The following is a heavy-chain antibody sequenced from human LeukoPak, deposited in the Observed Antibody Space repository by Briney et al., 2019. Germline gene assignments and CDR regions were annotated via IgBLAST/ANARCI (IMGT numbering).Heavy chain of an antibody. CDR1: GFTFSSYS. J-gene: IGHJ4*01. D-gene: IGHD1-26*01. CDR2: ISWNSGDI. V-gene: IGHV3-9*01. CDR3: AKDIGPGGGYGDYFDY. Sequence: GGSLRLSCAASGFTFSSYSMNWVRQAPGKGLEWVSGISWNSGDIGYADSVKGRFTISRDNAKNSLYLQMNSLRAEDTASYYCAKDIGPGGGYGDYFDYWGPGTLVTVSS.